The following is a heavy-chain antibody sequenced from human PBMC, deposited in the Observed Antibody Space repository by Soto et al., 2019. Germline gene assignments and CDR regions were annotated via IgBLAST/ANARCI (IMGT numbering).Heavy chain of an antibody. V-gene: IGHV4-39*01. CDR2: VYYSGST. Sequence: PSETLSLTSTVSGGSVRSSCYYWGWVRQPPGKGLEWIGSVYYSGSTYYNPSLESRVTISVDKSKNQFSLKLMSLSAADTAVYYCGRLEGLATISYYFDYWGQGALVTVSS. D-gene: IGHD3-9*01. CDR3: GRLEGLATISYYFDY. CDR1: GGSVRSSCYY. J-gene: IGHJ4*02.